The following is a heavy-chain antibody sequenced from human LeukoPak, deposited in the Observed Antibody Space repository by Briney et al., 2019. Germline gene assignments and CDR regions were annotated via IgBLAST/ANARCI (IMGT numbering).Heavy chain of an antibody. J-gene: IGHJ5*02. D-gene: IGHD5-12*01. CDR1: GFRFSSYE. CDR3: VRTYDENPLGWFDP. V-gene: IGHV3-48*03. Sequence: GGSLRLSCAASGFRFSSYEMNWVRQAPGKGLEWVSYITSSGTTIHYADSVKGRFTISRDNAKNSLYLQMSSLRPDDTAVYYCVRTYDENPLGWFDPWGQGTLVTVSS. CDR2: ITSSGTTI.